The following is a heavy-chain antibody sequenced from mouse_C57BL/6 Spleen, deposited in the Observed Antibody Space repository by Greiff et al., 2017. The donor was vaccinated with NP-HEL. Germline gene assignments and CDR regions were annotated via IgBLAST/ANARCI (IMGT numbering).Heavy chain of an antibody. CDR1: GFTFSDYG. D-gene: IGHD2-5*01. CDR2: ISSGSSTI. J-gene: IGHJ2*01. CDR3: ARGSNYGLDY. Sequence: EVKLMESGGGLVKPGGSLKLSCAASGFTFSDYGMHWVRQAPEKGLEWVAYISSGSSTIYYADKVKGRFTISRDNAKNTLFLQMTSLRSEDTAMYYCARGSNYGLDYWGQGTTLTVSS. V-gene: IGHV5-17*01.